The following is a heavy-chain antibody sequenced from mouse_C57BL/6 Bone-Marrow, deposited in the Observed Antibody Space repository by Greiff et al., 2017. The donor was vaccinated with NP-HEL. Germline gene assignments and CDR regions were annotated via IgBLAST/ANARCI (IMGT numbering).Heavy chain of an antibody. V-gene: IGHV1-18*01. CDR3: ARSITTVQSWVVFDY. CDR1: GYTFTDYN. D-gene: IGHD1-1*01. CDR2: INPNNGGT. J-gene: IGHJ2*01. Sequence: EVQLQQSGPELVKPGASVKIPCKASGYTFTDYNMDWVKQSHGKSLEWIGDINPNNGGTIYNQKFKGKATLTVDKSSSTAYMELRSLTSEDTAVYYCARSITTVQSWVVFDYWGQGATLTVSS.